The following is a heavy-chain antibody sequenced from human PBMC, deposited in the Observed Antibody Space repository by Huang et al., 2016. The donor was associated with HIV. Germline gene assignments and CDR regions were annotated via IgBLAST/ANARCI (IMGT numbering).Heavy chain of an antibody. V-gene: IGHV3-23*01. D-gene: IGHD3-3*01. CDR2: ISRAGGRT. J-gene: IGHJ5*02. CDR1: GITFSTYA. CDR3: ALNRGLFFSNWLDP. Sequence: QLSESGGGVVQPGGSLRLSCAASGITFSTYAMTWVRQAPGKGLEWVSTISRAGGRTFYAGSVKGRFTVSRDNSKNTFYLQILTLRAEDTALYYCALNRGLFFSNWLDPWGQGTLVTVSS.